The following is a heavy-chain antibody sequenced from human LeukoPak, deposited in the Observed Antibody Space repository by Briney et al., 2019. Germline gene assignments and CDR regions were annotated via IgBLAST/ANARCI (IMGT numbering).Heavy chain of an antibody. CDR3: ARWGGSYFEGYDAFDI. V-gene: IGHV1-18*01. J-gene: IGHJ3*02. CDR2: ISAYNGNT. CDR1: GYTFTSYG. D-gene: IGHD1-26*01. Sequence: ASVKVPCKASGYTFTSYGISWVRQAPGQGLEWMGWISAYNGNTNYAQKLQGGVTMTTDTSTSTAYMELRSLRSDDTAVYYCARWGGSYFEGYDAFDIWGQGTMVTVSS.